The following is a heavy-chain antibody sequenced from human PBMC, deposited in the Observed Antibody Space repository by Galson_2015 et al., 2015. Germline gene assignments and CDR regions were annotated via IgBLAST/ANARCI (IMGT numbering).Heavy chain of an antibody. Sequence: SLRLSCAASGSTFSSYAMSWVRQAPGKGLEWVSAISGSGGSTYYADSVKGRFTISRDNSKNTLYLQMNSLRAEDTAVYYCATDYYDSSGYGYWYFDLWGRGTLVTVSS. CDR3: ATDYYDSSGYGYWYFDL. CDR1: GSTFSSYA. D-gene: IGHD3-22*01. V-gene: IGHV3-23*01. J-gene: IGHJ2*01. CDR2: ISGSGGST.